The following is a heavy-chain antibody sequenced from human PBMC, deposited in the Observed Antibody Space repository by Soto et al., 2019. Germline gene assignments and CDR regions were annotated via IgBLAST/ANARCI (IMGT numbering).Heavy chain of an antibody. Sequence: PGESLKISCKGSGYSFTSYWIGWGRQMPGKGLEWMGIIYPGDSDTRYSPSCQGQVTISADKSISTAYLQWSSLKASDTAMYYCARSREDCSGGRCSWFDPWGQGTLVTVSS. CDR3: ARSREDCSGGRCSWFDP. CDR2: IYPGDSDT. D-gene: IGHD2-15*01. J-gene: IGHJ5*02. V-gene: IGHV5-51*01. CDR1: GYSFTSYW.